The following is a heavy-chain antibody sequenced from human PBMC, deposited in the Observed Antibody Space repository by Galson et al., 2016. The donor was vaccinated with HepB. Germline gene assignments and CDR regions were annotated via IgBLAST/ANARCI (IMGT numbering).Heavy chain of an antibody. Sequence: TLSLTCTVSNDSLSSGVHYYSWLRQLPGKGLEWIGNMYYSGPTSYSPSLKSRVSISVDTSTSQFSLRLTSVTAADTAVYYCATGEYGYTFDFWGQGTLVTVSS. V-gene: IGHV4-31*03. CDR1: NDSLSSGVHY. CDR3: ATGEYGYTFDF. CDR2: MYYSGPT. J-gene: IGHJ4*02. D-gene: IGHD4-17*01.